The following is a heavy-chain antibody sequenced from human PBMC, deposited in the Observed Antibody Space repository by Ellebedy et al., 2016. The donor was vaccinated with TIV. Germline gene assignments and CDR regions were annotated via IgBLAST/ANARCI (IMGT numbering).Heavy chain of an antibody. V-gene: IGHV3-7*03. D-gene: IGHD2-8*02. J-gene: IGHJ4*02. CDR1: GFTFSTYW. CDR3: ARARCTAIDCNIPGY. Sequence: GESLKISCAASGFTFSTYWMSWVRQAPGKGLEWVANIKQDGSEKSYADSVKGRFTISRDNAKSSLYLQMDSLRGEDTAVYYCARARCTAIDCNIPGYWGQGTLATVSS. CDR2: IKQDGSEK.